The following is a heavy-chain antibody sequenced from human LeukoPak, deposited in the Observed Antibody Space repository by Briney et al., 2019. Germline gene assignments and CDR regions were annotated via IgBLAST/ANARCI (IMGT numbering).Heavy chain of an antibody. CDR3: ARSSSTIFGVVMVSYYYYMDV. CDR2: IYYSGST. D-gene: IGHD3-3*01. CDR1: GGSISSYY. Sequence: SETLSLTCTVSGGSISSYYWSWIRQPPGKGLEWIGYIYYSGSTNYNPSLKSRVTISVDTSKNQFSLKLSSVTAADTAVYYCARSSSTIFGVVMVSYYYYMDVWGKGTMVTVSS. J-gene: IGHJ6*03. V-gene: IGHV4-59*01.